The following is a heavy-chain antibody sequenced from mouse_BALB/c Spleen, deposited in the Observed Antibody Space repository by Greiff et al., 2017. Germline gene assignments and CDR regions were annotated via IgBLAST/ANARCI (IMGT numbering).Heavy chain of an antibody. Sequence: DVKLVESGGGLVQPGGSLKLSCAASGFTFSSYGMSWVRQTPDKRLELVATINSNGGSTYYPDSVKGRFTISRDNAKNTLYLQMSSLKSEDTAMYYCARALYGYFYAMDYWGQGTSVTVSS. CDR1: GFTFSSYG. D-gene: IGHD1-2*01. CDR2: INSNGGST. CDR3: ARALYGYFYAMDY. V-gene: IGHV5-6-3*01. J-gene: IGHJ4*01.